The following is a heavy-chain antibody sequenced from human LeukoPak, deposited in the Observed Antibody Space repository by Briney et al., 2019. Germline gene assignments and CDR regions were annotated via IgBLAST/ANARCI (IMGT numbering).Heavy chain of an antibody. V-gene: IGHV6-1*01. J-gene: IGHJ4*02. CDR2: TYYRSKWFL. CDR1: GDSVSSNTAA. Sequence: SQTLSLTCAISGDSVSSNTAAWNWIRQSPSRGLEWLGRTYYRSKWFLDYAVSVKSRITINPDTSNNRLSLHLNSVSPDDTAVYYCARDAMTLAEDFFDYWGQGILVTVSS. CDR3: ARDAMTLAEDFFDY.